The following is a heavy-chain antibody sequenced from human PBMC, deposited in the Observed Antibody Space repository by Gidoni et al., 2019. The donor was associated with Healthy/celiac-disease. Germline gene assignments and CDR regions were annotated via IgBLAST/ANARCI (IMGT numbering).Heavy chain of an antibody. D-gene: IGHD3-22*01. Sequence: EVQLLESGGGLVQPGGSLRLSCAASGVTFSSYALSWVRQAPGKGLEGVSAISDSGGSTYYADSVKGRFTISRDNSKNTLYLQMNSLRAEDTAVYYCAKDNVPYYDSSGADYYYYGMDVWGQGTTVTVSS. J-gene: IGHJ6*02. V-gene: IGHV3-23*01. CDR1: GVTFSSYA. CDR2: ISDSGGST. CDR3: AKDNVPYYDSSGADYYYYGMDV.